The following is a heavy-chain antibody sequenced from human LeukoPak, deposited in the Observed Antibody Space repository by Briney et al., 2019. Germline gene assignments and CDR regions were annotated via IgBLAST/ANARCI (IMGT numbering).Heavy chain of an antibody. CDR3: AKVRVGTAHFDY. D-gene: IGHD2-15*01. CDR2: ILHDGSNN. CDR1: GFTFSNYG. V-gene: IGHV3-30*18. Sequence: QPGGSLRLSCAASGFTFSNYGMHWVRQAPGKGLEWVVVILHDGSNNNYADSVKGRFTISRDNSKNTLYLQMNSLRPEDTAVYYCAKVRVGTAHFDYWGQGTLVTVSS. J-gene: IGHJ4*02.